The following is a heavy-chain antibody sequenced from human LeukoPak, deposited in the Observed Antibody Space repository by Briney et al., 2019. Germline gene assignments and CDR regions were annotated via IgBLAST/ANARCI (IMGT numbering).Heavy chain of an antibody. Sequence: SVKVSCKASGGTFSSYAISWVRQAPGQGLEWMGGIIPIFGTANYAQKFQGRVTITADESTCTAYMELSSLRSEDTAVYYCAGGPYYYDSSGYSYFNWFDPWGQGTLVTVSS. CDR1: GGTFSSYA. J-gene: IGHJ5*02. D-gene: IGHD3-22*01. V-gene: IGHV1-69*01. CDR2: IIPIFGTA. CDR3: AGGPYYYDSSGYSYFNWFDP.